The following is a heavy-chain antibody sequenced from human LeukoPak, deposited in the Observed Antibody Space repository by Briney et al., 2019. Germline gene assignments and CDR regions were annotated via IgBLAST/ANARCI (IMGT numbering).Heavy chain of an antibody. J-gene: IGHJ4*02. CDR3: ARGYCSGGSCYAPLDY. Sequence: GESLKISCKGSGYSFTSYWIGWVRQMPGKGLEWMGIIYPGDSDTRYSPSFQGQVTISADKSISAAYLQWSSLKASDTAMYYCARGYCSGGSCYAPLDYWGQGTLVTVSS. CDR1: GYSFTSYW. D-gene: IGHD2-15*01. CDR2: IYPGDSDT. V-gene: IGHV5-51*01.